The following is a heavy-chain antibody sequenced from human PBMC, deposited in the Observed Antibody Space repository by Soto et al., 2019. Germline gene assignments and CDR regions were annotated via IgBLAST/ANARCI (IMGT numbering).Heavy chain of an antibody. CDR1: GFTFGDYA. D-gene: IGHD2-21*02. J-gene: IGHJ3*02. CDR3: TRDGSYCGGDCLVNFDI. V-gene: IGHV3-49*04. Sequence: GGSLRLSCTASGFTFGDYAMSWVRQAPGKGLEWVGFIRSKAYGGTTEYAASVKGRFTISRDDSKSIAYLQMNSLKTEDTAVYYCTRDGSYCGGDCLVNFDIWGQGTMVTVSS. CDR2: IRSKAYGGTT.